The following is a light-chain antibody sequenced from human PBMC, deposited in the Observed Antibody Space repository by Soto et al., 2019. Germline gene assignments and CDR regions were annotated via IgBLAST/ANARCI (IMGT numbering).Light chain of an antibody. CDR2: AAS. V-gene: IGKV3-15*01. Sequence: ILMTKSPATLSVYPGEGATLPCRASQGVNTNIAWYQQTPGQAPRLLIYAASTRATGIPDRFSGSGSGTDFTLTIIILEAEDFAVYYCQQYGCLPITFGGGTKVDI. CDR3: QQYGCLPIT. J-gene: IGKJ4*01. CDR1: QGVNTN.